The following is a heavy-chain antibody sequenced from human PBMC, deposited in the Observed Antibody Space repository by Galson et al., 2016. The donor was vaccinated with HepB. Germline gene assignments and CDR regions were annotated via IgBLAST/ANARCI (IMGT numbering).Heavy chain of an antibody. CDR3: TRGTTVTLTPYYFDS. V-gene: IGHV3-74*01. D-gene: IGHD4-17*01. CDR1: GFTSSNHW. CDR2: INNDGSST. J-gene: IGHJ4*02. Sequence: SLRLSCAASGFTSSNHWMHWVRQAPGKGLVWVSYINNDGSSTTYADSVKGRFTISRDNSQNSLYLQMNGLRAEDTAFYYCTRGTTVTLTPYYFDSWGQGSLVTVSS.